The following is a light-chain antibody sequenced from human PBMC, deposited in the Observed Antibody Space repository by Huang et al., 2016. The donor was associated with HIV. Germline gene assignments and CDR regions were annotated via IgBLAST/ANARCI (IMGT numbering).Light chain of an antibody. V-gene: IGKV1-13*02. CDR3: QQFTF. CDR2: ESS. J-gene: IGKJ4*01. CDR1: QGISSA. Sequence: AIHLTQSPSSLSASVGDRVTITCRASQGISSALAWYQQKPGKVPKLLIYESSRLESGVPSRFSGSASGTDFTLTISSLQPEDFATYYCQQFTFFGGGTKVEIK.